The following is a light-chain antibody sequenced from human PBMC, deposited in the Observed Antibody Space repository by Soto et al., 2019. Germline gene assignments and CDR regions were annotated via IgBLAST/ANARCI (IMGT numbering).Light chain of an antibody. V-gene: IGKV1-39*01. CDR3: QQSYSTPRT. Sequence: DIQMTQSPSSLSASVGDRVTITCRASQSISSYLNWYQQKPGKAPKVLISAASSLQSGVPSRFSGIGSGTDFTLTISSLQPEDFATYYCQQSYSTPRTFGQGTRLEIK. CDR1: QSISSY. J-gene: IGKJ5*01. CDR2: AAS.